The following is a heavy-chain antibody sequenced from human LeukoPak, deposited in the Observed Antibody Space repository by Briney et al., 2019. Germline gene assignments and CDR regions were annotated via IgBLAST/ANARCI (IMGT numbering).Heavy chain of an antibody. J-gene: IGHJ4*02. Sequence: SETLSLTCTVSGGSMGPYHWGWIRQPPGKGLEWTGYIYYSGSTNYNPSLNSRVTISVDTSKNQFSLRLSSVTAADTAIYYRARAVSGRFDYWGQGTLVTVSS. CDR1: GGSMGPYH. D-gene: IGHD6-19*01. CDR2: IYYSGST. CDR3: ARAVSGRFDY. V-gene: IGHV4-59*08.